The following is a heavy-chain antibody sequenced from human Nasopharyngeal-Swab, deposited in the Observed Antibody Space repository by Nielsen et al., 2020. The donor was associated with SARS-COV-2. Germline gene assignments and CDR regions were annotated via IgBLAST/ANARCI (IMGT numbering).Heavy chain of an antibody. CDR2: IYYSGST. CDR3: ATTAGY. J-gene: IGHJ4*02. CDR1: GGSIAGSTYY. Sequence: SGTLSLTCTVSGGSIAGSTYYWGWVRQFPGKGLEWIGSIYYSGSTYYNPSLTSRATISVDTSKNQFSLKLSSVTASDTAVYYCATTAGYWGQGTLVTVSS. V-gene: IGHV4-39*01.